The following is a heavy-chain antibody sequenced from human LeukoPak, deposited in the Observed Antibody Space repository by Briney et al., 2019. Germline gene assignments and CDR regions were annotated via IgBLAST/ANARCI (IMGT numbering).Heavy chain of an antibody. CDR3: ARDKLGSGYSSDFDC. Sequence: GGSLRLSCAASGFSVSSNYMNWVRQAPGMGLEWVSAIYTGGTTYYADSVKGRFTISRDNSKNTLYLQMNSLRAEDSAVYFCARDKLGSGYSSDFDCWGQGTLATVSS. J-gene: IGHJ4*02. CDR2: IYTGGTT. D-gene: IGHD6-19*01. V-gene: IGHV3-66*02. CDR1: GFSVSSNY.